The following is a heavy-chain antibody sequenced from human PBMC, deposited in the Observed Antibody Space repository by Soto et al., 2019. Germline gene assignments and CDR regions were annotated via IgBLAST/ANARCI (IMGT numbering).Heavy chain of an antibody. Sequence: SETLSLTCAVSGYSISSGYYWGWIRQPPGKGLEWIGSIYHSGSTYYNPSLKSRVIISVDTSKNQFSLKLSSVTAADTAVYYCARDRSIPGIAAAGRAFDIWGQGTMVTVSS. V-gene: IGHV4-38-2*02. CDR3: ARDRSIPGIAAAGRAFDI. CDR2: IYHSGST. J-gene: IGHJ3*02. D-gene: IGHD6-13*01. CDR1: GYSISSGYY.